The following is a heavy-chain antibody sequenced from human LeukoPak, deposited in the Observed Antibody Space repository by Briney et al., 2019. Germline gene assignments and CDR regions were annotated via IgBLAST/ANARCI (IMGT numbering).Heavy chain of an antibody. CDR2: ISNPSSTK. CDR3: ARGRITVVRGIISNYFDY. D-gene: IGHD3-10*01. J-gene: IGHJ4*02. V-gene: IGHV3-11*04. CDR1: GFILSDYY. Sequence: GGSLRLSCDASGFILSDYYMSWARQAPGKGLEWISYISNPSSTKYYADSVKGRFTISRDNAKNSLYLQMNGLRAEDTAVYYCARGRITVVRGIISNYFDYWGQGTLVTVSS.